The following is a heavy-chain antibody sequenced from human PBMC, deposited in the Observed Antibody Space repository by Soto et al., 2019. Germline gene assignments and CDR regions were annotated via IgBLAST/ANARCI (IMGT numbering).Heavy chain of an antibody. V-gene: IGHV3-74*01. Sequence: GGSLRLSCAASGFTFSSYWMHWVRQAPGKGLVWVSRINSDGSSTSYADSVKGRFTISRENAKNTLYLQMNSLRAEDTAVYYCARGDPIIYDYIWGSYRSTVDAFDIWGQGTMVTVSS. CDR1: GFTFSSYW. CDR3: ARGDPIIYDYIWGSYRSTVDAFDI. CDR2: INSDGSST. D-gene: IGHD3-16*02. J-gene: IGHJ3*02.